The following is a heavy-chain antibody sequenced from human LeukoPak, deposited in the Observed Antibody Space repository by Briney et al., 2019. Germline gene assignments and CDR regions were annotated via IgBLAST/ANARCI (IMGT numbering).Heavy chain of an antibody. CDR3: ARAPGEQYRGYYFDY. Sequence: PGGSLRLSCAASGFTVSSNYMSWVRQAPGKGLEWVSVIYSGGSTYYADSVKGRFTISRDNSKNTLYLQMNSLRAEDTAVYYCARAPGEQYRGYYFDYWGQGTLVTVSS. D-gene: IGHD3-16*01. CDR1: GFTVSSNY. J-gene: IGHJ4*02. CDR2: IYSGGST. V-gene: IGHV3-53*01.